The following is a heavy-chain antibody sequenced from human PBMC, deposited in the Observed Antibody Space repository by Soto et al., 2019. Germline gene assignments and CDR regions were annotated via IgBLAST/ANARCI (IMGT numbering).Heavy chain of an antibody. CDR1: GYTFTNCY. Sequence: ASVKASCKASGYTFTNCYINWVRQSPGQGLEWMGMIDPSDGSTNYAQNLQGSVTVTRDTSTYTVYMELSSLRHADTAVSSSARDPTVAPYYYDYCGQGTLVAVSS. J-gene: IGHJ4*02. CDR2: IDPSDGST. D-gene: IGHD4-17*01. V-gene: IGHV1-46*01. CDR3: ARDPTVAPYYYDY.